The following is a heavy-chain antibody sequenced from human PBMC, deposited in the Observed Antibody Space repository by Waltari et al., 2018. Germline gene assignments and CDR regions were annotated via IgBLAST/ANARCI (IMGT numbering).Heavy chain of an antibody. Sequence: QVQLQESGPGLVKPSETLSLTCTVSGGSISSYYWSWIRQPPGKGLEWIGYIYYSGRTNYNPSLKSRVTISVDTSKNQFSLKLISVTAADTAVYYCARVAAGTHYWGQGTLVTVSS. CDR3: ARVAAGTHY. J-gene: IGHJ4*02. CDR2: IYYSGRT. V-gene: IGHV4-59*01. CDR1: GGSISSYY. D-gene: IGHD6-13*01.